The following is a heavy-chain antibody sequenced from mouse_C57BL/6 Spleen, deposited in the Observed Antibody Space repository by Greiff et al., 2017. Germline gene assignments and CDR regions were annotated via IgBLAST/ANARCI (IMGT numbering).Heavy chain of an antibody. CDR2: ISYDGSN. D-gene: IGHD2-5*01. CDR3: ASVYYSNYEVYFDY. J-gene: IGHJ2*01. V-gene: IGHV3-6*01. Sequence: DVKLQESGPGLVKPSQSLSLTCSVTGYSITSGYYWNWIRQFPGNKLEWMGYISYDGSNNYNPSLKNRISITRDTSKNQFFLKLNSVTTEDTATYYCASVYYSNYEVYFDYWGQGTTLTVSS. CDR1: GYSITSGYY.